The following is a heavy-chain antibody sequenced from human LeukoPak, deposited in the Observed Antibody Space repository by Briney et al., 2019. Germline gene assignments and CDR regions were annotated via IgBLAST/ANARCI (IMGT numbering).Heavy chain of an antibody. J-gene: IGHJ4*02. CDR1: GFTFSSYS. CDR2: ISSSSTI. CDR3: ARGGDGYNSDY. V-gene: IGHV3-48*04. Sequence: GGSLRLSCAASGFTFSSYSMNWVRQAPGMGLEWVSYISSSSTIYYADSVKGRFTISRDNAKNSLYLQMNSLRAEDTAVYYCARGGDGYNSDYWGQGTLVTVSS. D-gene: IGHD5-24*01.